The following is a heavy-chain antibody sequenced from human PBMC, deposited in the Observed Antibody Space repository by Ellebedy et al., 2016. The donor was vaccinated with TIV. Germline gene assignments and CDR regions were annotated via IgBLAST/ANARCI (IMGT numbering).Heavy chain of an antibody. CDR3: ARDPVGVGPAFDI. V-gene: IGHV3-66*01. CDR1: GFTFSNHW. CDR2: IYSGGST. D-gene: IGHD4-23*01. J-gene: IGHJ3*02. Sequence: GESLKISCAVAGFTFSNHWMSWVRQAPGKGLEWVSVIYSGGSTYYADSVKGRFTISRDNSKDTLYLQVNSLRAEDTAVYYCARDPVGVGPAFDIWGQGTMVTVSS.